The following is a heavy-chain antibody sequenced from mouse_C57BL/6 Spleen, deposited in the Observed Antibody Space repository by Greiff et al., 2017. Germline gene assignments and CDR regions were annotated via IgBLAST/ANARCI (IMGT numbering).Heavy chain of an antibody. J-gene: IGHJ2*01. D-gene: IGHD1-1*01. CDR1: GFSFTSYG. CDR3: ASAITTVVAHDY. Sequence: VQLQQSGPGLVQPSQSLSITCTVSGFSFTSYGVHWVRQSPGKGLEWLGVIWSGGSTDYNAAFISSLSISKNNSKSHVFFKMNRRQADDTAIYYCASAITTVVAHDYWGQGTTLTVSA. V-gene: IGHV2-2*01. CDR2: IWSGGST.